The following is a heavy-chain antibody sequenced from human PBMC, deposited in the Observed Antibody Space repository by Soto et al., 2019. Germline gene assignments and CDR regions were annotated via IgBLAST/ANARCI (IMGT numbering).Heavy chain of an antibody. V-gene: IGHV4-59*01. J-gene: IGHJ3*02. Sequence: TSETLSLTCTVSGGSISSYYWSWIRQPPGKGLEWIGYIYYSGSTNYNPSLKSRVTISVDTSKNQFSLKLSSVTAADTAVYYCAREIDSGYERGDAFDIWGQGTMVTVSS. CDR1: GGSISSYY. D-gene: IGHD5-12*01. CDR2: IYYSGST. CDR3: AREIDSGYERGDAFDI.